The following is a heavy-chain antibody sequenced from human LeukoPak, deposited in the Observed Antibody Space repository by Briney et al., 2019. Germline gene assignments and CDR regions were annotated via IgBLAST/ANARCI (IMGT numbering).Heavy chain of an antibody. CDR1: GFTFSYYV. CDR3: AKDPTSPHYDSSGYPIYSFDY. V-gene: IGHV3-30*18. D-gene: IGHD3-22*01. CDR2: ISDDGSKK. J-gene: IGHJ4*02. Sequence: GMSLRLSCGASGFTFSYYVMHWVRQAPGKGLEWVALISDDGSKKNYGDSVKGRFTISRDDSKNTLYLQMNSLRVEDTAVYYCAKDPTSPHYDSSGYPIYSFDYWGQGTLVTVSS.